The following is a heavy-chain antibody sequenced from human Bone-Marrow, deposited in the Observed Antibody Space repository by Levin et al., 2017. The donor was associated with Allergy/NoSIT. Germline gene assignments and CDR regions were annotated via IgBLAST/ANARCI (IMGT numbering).Heavy chain of an antibody. D-gene: IGHD3-22*01. V-gene: IGHV1-69*13. J-gene: IGHJ4*02. Sequence: SVKVSCKASGCTFSSYSISWVRQAPGQGLEWMGGIIPIFGTANYAQKFQGRVTITADESTSTAYMELSSLRSEDTAVYYCARGRAIAMIVENWGQGTLVTVSS. CDR1: GCTFSSYS. CDR3: ARGRAIAMIVEN. CDR2: IIPIFGTA.